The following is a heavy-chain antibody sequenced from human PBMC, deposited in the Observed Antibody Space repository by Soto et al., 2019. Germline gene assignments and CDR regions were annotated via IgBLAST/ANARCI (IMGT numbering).Heavy chain of an antibody. V-gene: IGHV1-3*01. J-gene: IGHJ6*02. D-gene: IGHD1-1*01. CDR3: ARGKGMEENYFYYGLDI. Sequence: ASVKVSCKASGYTFSTYGMHWVRQAPGQSLEWMGWLNGGTGQTRYSQRFQDRVIITRDASASTGYMELSSLRSEDTAVYYCARGKGMEENYFYYGLDIWGQGTTVTVSS. CDR1: GYTFSTYG. CDR2: LNGGTGQT.